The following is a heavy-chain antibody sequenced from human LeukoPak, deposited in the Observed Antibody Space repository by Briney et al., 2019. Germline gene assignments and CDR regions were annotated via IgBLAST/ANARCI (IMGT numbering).Heavy chain of an antibody. Sequence: GGSLRLSCAASGFTFSTYNMNWVRQAPGKGLEWISYINADSSTIQYADSVRGRFTTSRDNAKNSLYLQMNSLRAEETAVYYCVRDNSRGQSLGVIYWGQGSLVTVSS. D-gene: IGHD3-22*01. J-gene: IGHJ4*02. CDR2: INADSSTI. V-gene: IGHV3-48*01. CDR1: GFTFSTYN. CDR3: VRDNSRGQSLGVIY.